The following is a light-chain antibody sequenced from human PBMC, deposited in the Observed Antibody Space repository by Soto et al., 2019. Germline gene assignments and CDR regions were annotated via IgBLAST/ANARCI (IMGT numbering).Light chain of an antibody. CDR3: SSYTSSSIVV. CDR2: EVS. CDR1: SSDVGAYNY. J-gene: IGLJ2*01. V-gene: IGLV2-14*01. Sequence: QSALTQPASVSGSPGQSITISCTGASSDVGAYNYVSWYQQHPGKAPKLMLYEVSHRPLGVSNRFSGTKSGNTASLTISGRQAEDEADYYCSSYTSSSIVVFGGGTKLTVL.